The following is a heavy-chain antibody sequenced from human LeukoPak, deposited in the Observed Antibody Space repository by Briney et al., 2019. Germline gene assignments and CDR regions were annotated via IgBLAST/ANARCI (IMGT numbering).Heavy chain of an antibody. D-gene: IGHD3-16*02. CDR2: IHYSGST. Sequence: SETLSLTCTVSGGSISYSSYYWGWIRQPPGKGLEWIGSIHYSGSTYYNPSLKSRVTISVDTSKNQFSLKLTSVTAADTAVYYCARGKTMITFGGVIAMGWFDPWGQGTLATVSS. CDR1: GGSISYSSYY. J-gene: IGHJ5*02. CDR3: ARGKTMITFGGVIAMGWFDP. V-gene: IGHV4-39*01.